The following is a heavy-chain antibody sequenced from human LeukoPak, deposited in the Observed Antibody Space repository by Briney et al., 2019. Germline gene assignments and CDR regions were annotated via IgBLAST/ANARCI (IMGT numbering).Heavy chain of an antibody. CDR2: IYYSGST. CDR3: AEGIAAAGY. J-gene: IGHJ4*02. CDR1: GGSISSGGYS. V-gene: IGHV4-61*08. Sequence: PSETLSLTCAVSGGSISSGGYSWSWIRQPPGKGLEWIGYIYYSGSTNYNPSLKSRVTISVDTSKNQFSLKLSSVTAADTAVYYCAEGIAAAGYWGQGTLVTVSS. D-gene: IGHD6-13*01.